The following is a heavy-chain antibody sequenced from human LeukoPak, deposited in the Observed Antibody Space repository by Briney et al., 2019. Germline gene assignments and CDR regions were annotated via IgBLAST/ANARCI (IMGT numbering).Heavy chain of an antibody. D-gene: IGHD2-15*01. J-gene: IGHJ5*02. CDR1: GGSISSYY. CDR3: ARAAELGYCSGGSCHPGWFDP. Sequence: SETLSLTCTVSGGSISSYYWSWIRQPPGKGLEWIGYIYYSGSTSYNPSLKSRVTISVDTSKNQFSLKLSSVTAADTAVYYCARAAELGYCSGGSCHPGWFDPWGQGTLVTVSS. V-gene: IGHV4-59*01. CDR2: IYYSGST.